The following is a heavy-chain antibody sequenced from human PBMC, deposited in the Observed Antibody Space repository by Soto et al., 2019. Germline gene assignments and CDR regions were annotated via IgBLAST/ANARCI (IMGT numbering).Heavy chain of an antibody. V-gene: IGHV1-18*01. CDR1: GYTFTNFG. J-gene: IGHJ4*02. CDR3: GEGGTPIAY. Sequence: ASVKVSCKTSGYTFTNFGLSWVRQAPGQGLEWMGWISAYNGNTNYAQNFQGRVTMTTDTSTSTAYMELRSLRSDDTAVYYCGEGGTPIAYWGQGSSVPVT. CDR2: ISAYNGNT. D-gene: IGHD1-7*01.